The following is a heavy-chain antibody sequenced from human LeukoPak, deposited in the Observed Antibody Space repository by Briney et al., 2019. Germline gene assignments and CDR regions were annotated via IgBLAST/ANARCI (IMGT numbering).Heavy chain of an antibody. V-gene: IGHV4-34*01. J-gene: IGHJ4*02. CDR1: GGSFSGYY. CDR2: INHSGST. Sequence: PSETLSLTCAVYGGSFSGYYWSWIRQPPGKGLEWIGEINHSGSTNYNPSLKSRVAISVDTSKNQFSLKLSSVTAADTAVYYCARQTGSGLFILPGGQGTLVTVSS. CDR3: ARQTGSGLFILP. D-gene: IGHD3/OR15-3a*01.